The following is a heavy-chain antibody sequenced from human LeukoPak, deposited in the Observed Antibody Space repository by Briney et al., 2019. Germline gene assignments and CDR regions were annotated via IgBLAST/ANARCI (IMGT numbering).Heavy chain of an antibody. CDR1: GGTFSSYA. V-gene: IGHV1-69*13. D-gene: IGHD3-16*02. CDR3: ARDRGYDYVWGSYRSLDY. CDR2: IIPIFGTA. J-gene: IGHJ4*02. Sequence: GASVNVSCKASGGTFSSYAISWVRQAPGQGLEWMGGIIPIFGTANYAQKFQGRVTITADESTSTAYMELSSLRSEDTAVYYCARDRGYDYVWGSYRSLDYWGQGTLVTVSS.